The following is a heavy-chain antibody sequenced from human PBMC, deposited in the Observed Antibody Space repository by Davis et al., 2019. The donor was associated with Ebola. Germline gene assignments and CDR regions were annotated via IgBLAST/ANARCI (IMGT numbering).Heavy chain of an antibody. V-gene: IGHV1-18*04. Sequence: ASVKVSCKASGYTFTGYNMHWVRQAPGQGLEWMGWISAYNGNTNYAQKLQGRVTMTTDTSTSTAYMELRSLRSDDTAVYYCARDTRVAAAGTEFENWGQGTLVTVSS. D-gene: IGHD6-13*01. CDR3: ARDTRVAAAGTEFEN. CDR1: GYTFTGYN. CDR2: ISAYNGNT. J-gene: IGHJ4*02.